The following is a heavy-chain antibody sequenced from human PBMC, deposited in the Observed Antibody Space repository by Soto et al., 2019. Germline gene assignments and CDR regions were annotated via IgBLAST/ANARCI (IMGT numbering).Heavy chain of an antibody. CDR1: GFAISRGYY. Sequence: SETLSLTCSVSGFAISRGYYWSWVRQPPGKGLEWIGSIYPSVSSYHNPSLATRLGLSIDASKNPYTLNLTSLTAADTALYFCAREKVGTTFFDTWGQGIQVTVSS. CDR3: AREKVGTTFFDT. D-gene: IGHD2-21*02. CDR2: IYPSVSS. J-gene: IGHJ4*02. V-gene: IGHV4-38-2*02.